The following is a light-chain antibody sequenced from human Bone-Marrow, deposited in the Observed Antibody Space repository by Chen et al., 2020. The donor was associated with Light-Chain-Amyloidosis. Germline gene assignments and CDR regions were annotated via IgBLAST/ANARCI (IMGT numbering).Light chain of an antibody. CDR2: RNN. J-gene: IGLJ3*02. Sequence: QSVLTQLPSASGTPGQRVTISCSGSSSNIGSNYVYWYQQLPGTAPKLLIYRNNQRPSGVPDRFSGSQSGTSASLAISGLRSEDEADYYCAAWDDSLSGPWVFGGGTKLTVL. CDR3: AAWDDSLSGPWV. CDR1: SSNIGSNY. V-gene: IGLV1-47*01.